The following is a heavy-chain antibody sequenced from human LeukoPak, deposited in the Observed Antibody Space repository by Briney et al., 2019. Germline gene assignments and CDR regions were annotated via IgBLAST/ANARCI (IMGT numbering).Heavy chain of an antibody. CDR3: AKDPLRVAGTSSGGY. J-gene: IGHJ4*02. D-gene: IGHD6-19*01. CDR2: ISGSGGST. Sequence: GGSLRLSCAASGFTFSSYAMSWVRQAPGKGLEWVSAISGSGGSTYYADSVKGRFTISRDNSKNALYLQMNSLRAEDTAVYYCAKDPLRVAGTSSGGYWGQGTLVTVSS. CDR1: GFTFSSYA. V-gene: IGHV3-23*01.